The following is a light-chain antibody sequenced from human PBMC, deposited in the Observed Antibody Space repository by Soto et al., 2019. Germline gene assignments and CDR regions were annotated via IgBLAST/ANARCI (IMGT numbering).Light chain of an antibody. CDR1: SSDVGGYDS. CDR3: SSYAGINNLV. CDR2: EVT. V-gene: IGLV2-8*01. Sequence: QSALTQPPSASGSPGQSVTISCTGSSSDVGGYDSVSWYQQYPGKAPKLMIYEVTKRPSGVPDRFSGSKSGNTASLTVSGLQAEDEADYYCSSYAGINNLVFDGGTKLTVL. J-gene: IGLJ2*01.